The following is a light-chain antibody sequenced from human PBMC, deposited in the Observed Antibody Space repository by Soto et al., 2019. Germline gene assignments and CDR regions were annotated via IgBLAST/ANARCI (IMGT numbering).Light chain of an antibody. Sequence: EIVVTQSPATLSLSPGERATLSCRASESVSDNYLAWYQQRSGQAPRLVIYGASSRASAVPDRFSGSGSGADFTLTISRLEPEDFAVYYCQQYGSSPLTFGGGTKVDIK. J-gene: IGKJ4*01. CDR1: ESVSDNY. CDR2: GAS. CDR3: QQYGSSPLT. V-gene: IGKV3-20*01.